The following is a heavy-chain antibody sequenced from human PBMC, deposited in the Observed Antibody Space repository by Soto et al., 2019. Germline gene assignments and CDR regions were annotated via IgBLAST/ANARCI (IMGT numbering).Heavy chain of an antibody. V-gene: IGHV1-18*01. CDR3: ASFSIAATDPYGMDV. Sequence: QVQLVQSGAEVKKPGASVKVSCKASGYTFTSYGISWVRQAPGQGLEWMGWISAYNGNTNYAQKLQGRVTMTTDTATSAANMELRSLRPDDTAVYYCASFSIAATDPYGMDVWGQGTTVTVSS. D-gene: IGHD6-6*01. J-gene: IGHJ6*02. CDR1: GYTFTSYG. CDR2: ISAYNGNT.